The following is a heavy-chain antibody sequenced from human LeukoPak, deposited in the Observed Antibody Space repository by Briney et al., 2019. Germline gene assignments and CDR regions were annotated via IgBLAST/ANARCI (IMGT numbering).Heavy chain of an antibody. Sequence: GGSLRLSCAASGFTFSSYAMHWVRQAPGKGLEWVAVISYDGSNKYYADSVKGRFTISRDNSKNTLYLQMNSLRAEDTAVYYCARDRADYYGLGSYGWFDPWGQGTLVTVSS. J-gene: IGHJ5*02. D-gene: IGHD3-10*01. V-gene: IGHV3-30-3*01. CDR2: ISYDGSNK. CDR3: ARDRADYYGLGSYGWFDP. CDR1: GFTFSSYA.